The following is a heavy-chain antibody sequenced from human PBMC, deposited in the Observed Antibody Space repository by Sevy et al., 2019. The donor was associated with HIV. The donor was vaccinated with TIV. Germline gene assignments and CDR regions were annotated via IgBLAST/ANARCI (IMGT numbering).Heavy chain of an antibody. CDR2: ISAYNGNT. V-gene: IGHV1-18*01. D-gene: IGHD3-22*01. J-gene: IGHJ3*02. Sequence: ASVKVSCKASGYTFTTYGITWVRQAPGQGLEWMGWISAYNGNTNYTQKIQGRVTMTTDTSTSTAYMELRSLRSDDTAVYYCARGGDYYDSCSYYPGRVFDIWGQGTMVTVSS. CDR3: ARGGDYYDSCSYYPGRVFDI. CDR1: GYTFTTYG.